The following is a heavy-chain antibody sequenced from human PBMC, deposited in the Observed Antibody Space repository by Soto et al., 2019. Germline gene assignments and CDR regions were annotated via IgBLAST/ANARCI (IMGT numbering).Heavy chain of an antibody. CDR2: ISYDGSNK. V-gene: IGHV3-30*18. J-gene: IGHJ6*02. Sequence: QVQLVESGGGVVQPGRSLTLSCAASGFTFSSYGMHWVRQAPGKGLEWVAVISYDGSNKYYADSVKGRFTISRDNSKNTLYLQMNSLRAEDTAVYYCAKDLGYYDSSGYYYSSYYYYYGMDVWGQGTTVTVSS. CDR1: GFTFSSYG. D-gene: IGHD3-22*01. CDR3: AKDLGYYDSSGYYYSSYYYYYGMDV.